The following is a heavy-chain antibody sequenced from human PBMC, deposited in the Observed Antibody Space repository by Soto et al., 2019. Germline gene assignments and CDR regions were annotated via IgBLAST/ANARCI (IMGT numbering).Heavy chain of an antibody. D-gene: IGHD1-1*01. CDR3: EKDDPYRGTGTTLADN. CDR1: GFTFSSYG. CDR2: ISYDGNNI. Sequence: QVQLGESGGGVVQPGRSLRLSCAASGFTFSSYGMHWVRQAPGNGLQWVAVISYDGNNINYVDSVKCRFIISRDKSKNTLYLKMNTLRPENTAVYYCEKDDPYRGTGTTLADNWGQGTLVTVSS. V-gene: IGHV3-30*18. J-gene: IGHJ4*02.